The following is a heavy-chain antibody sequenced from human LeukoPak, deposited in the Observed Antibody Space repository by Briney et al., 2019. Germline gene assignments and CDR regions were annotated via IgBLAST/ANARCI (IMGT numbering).Heavy chain of an antibody. D-gene: IGHD6-6*01. V-gene: IGHV3-21*01. J-gene: IGHJ4*02. CDR3: ASVVAARRGY. CDR2: ISSSSSYI. CDR1: GFTFSSYS. Sequence: GGSLRLSRAASGFTFSSYSMNWVRQAPGKGLEWVSSISSSSSYIYYAGSVKGRFTISRDNAKNSLYLQMNSLRAEDTAVYYCASVVAARRGYWGQGTLVTVSS.